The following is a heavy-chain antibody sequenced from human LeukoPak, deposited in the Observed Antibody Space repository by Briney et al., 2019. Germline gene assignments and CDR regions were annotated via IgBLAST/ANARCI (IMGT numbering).Heavy chain of an antibody. CDR3: ARDFSSGWYPKDVFDI. Sequence: ASVKVSCKTSGYNLTGYYMHWVRQAPGQGLEWMGRINPNSGGTKYAQKFRGRVTMTRDTSISTAYMELSRLRSDDTAVYYCARDFSSGWYPKDVFDIWGQGTMVTVSS. CDR2: INPNSGGT. J-gene: IGHJ3*02. CDR1: GYNLTGYY. V-gene: IGHV1-2*06. D-gene: IGHD6-19*01.